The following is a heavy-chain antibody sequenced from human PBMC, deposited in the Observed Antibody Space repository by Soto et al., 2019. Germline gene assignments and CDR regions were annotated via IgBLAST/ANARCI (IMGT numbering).Heavy chain of an antibody. CDR3: AKDQGTSSLWWLDY. CDR2: ISGSGGST. Sequence: EVQLLESGGGLVQPGGSLRLSCAASGFTFSSYAMSWVRQAPGKGLEWVSGISGSGGSTNYADSVKGRFTISRDNSKNTLYLQMNSLRAEDTAVYYCAKDQGTSSLWWLDYWGQGTRVTVSS. D-gene: IGHD2-2*01. J-gene: IGHJ4*02. CDR1: GFTFSSYA. V-gene: IGHV3-23*01.